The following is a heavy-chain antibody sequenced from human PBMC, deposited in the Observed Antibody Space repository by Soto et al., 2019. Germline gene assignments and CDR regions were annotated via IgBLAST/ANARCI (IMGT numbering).Heavy chain of an antibody. CDR3: ASTPVNGRYSYYGMDA. J-gene: IGHJ6*02. Sequence: SVKVSCKTGSFYAVSWVRQAPGQGLEWMGGLIPVFDTPSYAQKFQGRVTITADESKSTAYMELSSLRSEDTALYYCASTPVNGRYSYYGMDAWDQGIAVTVSS. D-gene: IGHD4-4*01. CDR1: SFYA. V-gene: IGHV1-69*13. CDR2: LIPVFDTP.